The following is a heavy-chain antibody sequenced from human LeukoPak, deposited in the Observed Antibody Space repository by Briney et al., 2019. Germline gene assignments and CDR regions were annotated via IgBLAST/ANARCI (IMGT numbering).Heavy chain of an antibody. Sequence: GESLEISCKGSGCRFTSYWIGWGDRMPGKGREGRGIIYPGDSNTTYRPSFQGQVTISADKSISTAYLQWTSLRASDTAMYYCARLLIDPREFDSSLYYFAYCGQRTLATAPS. CDR3: ARLLIDPREFDSSLYYFAY. V-gene: IGHV5-51*07. D-gene: IGHD3-10*01. CDR2: IYPGDSNT. CDR1: GCRFTSYW. J-gene: IGHJ4*02.